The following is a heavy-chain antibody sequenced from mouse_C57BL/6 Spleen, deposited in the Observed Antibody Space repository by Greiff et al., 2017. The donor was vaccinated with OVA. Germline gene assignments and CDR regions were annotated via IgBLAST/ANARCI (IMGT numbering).Heavy chain of an antibody. D-gene: IGHD1-1*01. CDR1: GFSLTSYG. J-gene: IGHJ1*03. V-gene: IGHV2-6-1*01. CDR2: IWSDGST. Sequence: VQRVESGPGLVAPSQSLSITCTVSGFSLTSYGVHWVRQPPGKGLEWLVVIWSDGSTTYNSALKSRLSISKDNSKSQVFLKMNSLQTDDTAMYYCARHVHYYGSSYGYFDVWGTGTTVTVSS. CDR3: ARHVHYYGSSYGYFDV.